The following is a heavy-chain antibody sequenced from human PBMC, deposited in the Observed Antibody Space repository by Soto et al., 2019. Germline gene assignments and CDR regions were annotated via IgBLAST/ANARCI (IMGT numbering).Heavy chain of an antibody. J-gene: IGHJ4*02. D-gene: IGHD6-19*01. CDR2: IYYSGST. V-gene: IGHV4-31*03. CDR3: ARGSWGSGWYDY. Sequence: QVQLQESGPGLVKPSQTLSLTCTVSGGSISSGGYYWSWIRQHPGKGLEWIGYIYYSGSTYYNPSLKSRVTISGDTSKNQFSLKLSSVTAADTAVYYCARGSWGSGWYDYWGQGTLVTVSS. CDR1: GGSISSGGYY.